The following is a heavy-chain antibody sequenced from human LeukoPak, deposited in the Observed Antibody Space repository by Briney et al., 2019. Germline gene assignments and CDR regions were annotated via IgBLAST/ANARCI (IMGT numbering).Heavy chain of an antibody. CDR2: MYHSGST. CDR3: ARRPHCGTTSCYGGGYYLDY. Sequence: SETLSLTCAVSGYSISSGYYWGWIRQPPGKGVEWIGSMYHSGSTYYNPSLKSRVTISLDTSKNQFSLKLSSVTAADTAVYYCARRPHCGTTSCYGGGYYLDYWGQGTLVTVSS. V-gene: IGHV4-38-2*01. D-gene: IGHD2-2*01. J-gene: IGHJ4*02. CDR1: GYSISSGYY.